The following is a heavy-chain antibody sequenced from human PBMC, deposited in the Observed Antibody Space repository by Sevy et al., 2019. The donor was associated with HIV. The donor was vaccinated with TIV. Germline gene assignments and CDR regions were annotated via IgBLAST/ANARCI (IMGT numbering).Heavy chain of an antibody. Sequence: GGSLRLSCAVSGFTFGNYAMSWVRQAPGKGLEWVSSITSSGDTTYYTDSVKGRFTISRDNSKNTLYLQRNSLRAEDTAVYFCAKEQGYYYDRTGEYYFDYWGQGTLVTVSS. D-gene: IGHD3-22*01. CDR3: AKEQGYYYDRTGEYYFDY. CDR2: ITSSGDTT. V-gene: IGHV3-23*01. CDR1: GFTFGNYA. J-gene: IGHJ4*02.